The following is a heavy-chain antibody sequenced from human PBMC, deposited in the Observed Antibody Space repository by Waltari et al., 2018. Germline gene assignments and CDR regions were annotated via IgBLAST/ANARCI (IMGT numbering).Heavy chain of an antibody. J-gene: IGHJ6*01. Sequence: QVQLQESGPGLVKPSETLSLTCAVSGYSIRSGYYWGWIRQPPGKGLEWIGSIYHSGSTYYNPSLKSRVTISVDTSKNQFSLKLSSVTAADTAVYYSWAAAGNRAYYYGMDVWGQGTTVTVSS. CDR3: WAAAGNRAYYYGMDV. CDR1: GYSIRSGYY. D-gene: IGHD6-13*01. CDR2: IYHSGST. V-gene: IGHV4-38-2*01.